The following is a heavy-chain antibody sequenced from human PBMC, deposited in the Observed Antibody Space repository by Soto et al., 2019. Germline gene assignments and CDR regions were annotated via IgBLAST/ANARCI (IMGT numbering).Heavy chain of an antibody. CDR2: INAGNGNT. CDR3: AREGIDSGGYAAFDI. V-gene: IGHV1-3*01. J-gene: IGHJ3*02. Sequence: ASVKASCKASGYTFTNYAIHWVRQAPGQRLEWMGWINAGNGNTRYSQKFQGRVIITRDTSASTVYMELSSLRSEDTAVYYCAREGIDSGGYAAFDIWGKGTMVPVSP. CDR1: GYTFTNYA. D-gene: IGHD2-15*01.